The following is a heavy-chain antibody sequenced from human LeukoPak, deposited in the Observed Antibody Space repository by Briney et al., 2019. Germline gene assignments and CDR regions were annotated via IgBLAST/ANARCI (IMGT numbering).Heavy chain of an antibody. CDR1: GGSISSSNW. Sequence: SGTLSLTCAVSGGSISSSNWWSWVRQPPGKGLEWIGYIYHSGSTYYNPSLKSRVTISVDRSKNQFSLKLSSVTAADTAVYYCASTKSAPPAFDIWGQGTMVTVSS. CDR2: IYHSGST. D-gene: IGHD2-8*01. V-gene: IGHV4-4*02. CDR3: ASTKSAPPAFDI. J-gene: IGHJ3*02.